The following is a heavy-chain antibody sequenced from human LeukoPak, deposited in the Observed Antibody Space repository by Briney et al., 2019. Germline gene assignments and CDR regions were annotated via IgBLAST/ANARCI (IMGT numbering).Heavy chain of an antibody. CDR1: GFSSSSYG. Sequence: GGSMRPSRVASGFSSSSYGMHWVSQAQGKGMGWVAFIRSEGSNKKYTDSVKGRFTISRDNSKNTLYLQMNSLRAEDTAVYYCAKEGYYYDSNGYYPQGYYSYSMDVWGKGTTVTVSS. V-gene: IGHV3-30*02. J-gene: IGHJ6*03. D-gene: IGHD3-22*01. CDR2: IRSEGSNK. CDR3: AKEGYYYDSNGYYPQGYYSYSMDV.